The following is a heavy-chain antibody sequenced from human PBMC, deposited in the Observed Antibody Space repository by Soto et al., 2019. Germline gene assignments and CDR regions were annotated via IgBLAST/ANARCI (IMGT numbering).Heavy chain of an antibody. V-gene: IGHV4-4*02. CDR2: MSHSGPT. CDR1: GGSVTTNYW. D-gene: IGHD6-19*01. J-gene: IGHJ5*01. CDR3: GMSRGWYTIHS. Sequence: QLQESGPGLVKPSGTLSLTCAVSGGSVTTNYWWGWVRQSPVTGLEWIGDMSHSGPTNYRPSLSSRVTLSVGTSKNQFSLELKSVTAADTAVYFWGMSRGWYTIHSGGQGTLVTVSS.